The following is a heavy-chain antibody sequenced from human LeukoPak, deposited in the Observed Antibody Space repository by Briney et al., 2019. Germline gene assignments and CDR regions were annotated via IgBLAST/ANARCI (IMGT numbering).Heavy chain of an antibody. CDR1: GGSISSGGYY. CDR3: ARDSSITIFGEDYYGMDV. D-gene: IGHD3-3*01. CDR2: IYYSGST. J-gene: IGHJ6*02. V-gene: IGHV4-31*03. Sequence: SETLSLTCTVSGGSISSGGYYWSWIHQHPWKGLEWIGYIYYSGSTYYNPSLKSRVTISVDTSKNQFSLKLSSVTAADTAVYYCARDSSITIFGEDYYGMDVWGQGTTVTVSS.